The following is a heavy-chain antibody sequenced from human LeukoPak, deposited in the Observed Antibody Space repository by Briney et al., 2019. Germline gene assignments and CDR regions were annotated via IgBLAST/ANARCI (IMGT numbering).Heavy chain of an antibody. CDR3: ASFSSGWYWFDP. V-gene: IGHV3-74*01. D-gene: IGHD6-19*01. CDR2: INSDGSST. Sequence: GGSLRLSCAASGFTFSSYWMHWVRQAPGKGLVWVSRINSDGSSTSYADSVKGRFTISRDNAKNTLYLQMNGLRAEDTAVYYCASFSSGWYWFDPWGQGTLVTVSS. CDR1: GFTFSSYW. J-gene: IGHJ5*02.